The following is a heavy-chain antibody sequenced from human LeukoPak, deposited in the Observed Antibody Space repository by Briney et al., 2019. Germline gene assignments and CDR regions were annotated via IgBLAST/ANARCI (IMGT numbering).Heavy chain of an antibody. CDR1: GFTFGDYA. V-gene: IGHV3-49*04. D-gene: IGHD6-13*01. J-gene: IGHJ4*02. CDR3: TRYSWYYFDY. CDR2: IRSKAYGGTT. Sequence: PGRSLRLSCTASGFTFGDYAMSWVRQAPGKRLEWVGFIRSKAYGGTTEYAASVKGRFTISRDDSKSIAYLQMNSLKTEDTAVYYCTRYSWYYFDYWGQGTLVTVSS.